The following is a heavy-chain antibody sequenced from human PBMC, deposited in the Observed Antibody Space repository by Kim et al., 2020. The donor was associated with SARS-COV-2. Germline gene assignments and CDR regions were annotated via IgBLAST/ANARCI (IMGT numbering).Heavy chain of an antibody. CDR3: AAVLVSGPDY. CDR1: GGSFSDFY. V-gene: IGHV4-34*01. Sequence: SETLSLTCAVYGGSFSDFYWSWIRQPPGKGLDWIGEINYCGSTKYNPSLKNRVTISLDTSKNQFSLTLSSVTAADTTIYCCAAVLVSGPDYWGQGTLVAV. CDR2: INYCGST. J-gene: IGHJ4*02.